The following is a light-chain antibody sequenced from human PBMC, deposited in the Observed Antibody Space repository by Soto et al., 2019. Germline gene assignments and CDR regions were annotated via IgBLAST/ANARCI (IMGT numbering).Light chain of an antibody. J-gene: IGKJ5*01. CDR2: AAS. Sequence: DIQMTQSPSSLSASVGDRVSITCRGSQSIRYYLNWYQQKPGKAPKLLINAASILQSGVPSRFSGSGSGTDFTLTISSLQPEDSATYYCQQSHSNAITFGQGTRLEIK. CDR1: QSIRYY. CDR3: QQSHSNAIT. V-gene: IGKV1-39*01.